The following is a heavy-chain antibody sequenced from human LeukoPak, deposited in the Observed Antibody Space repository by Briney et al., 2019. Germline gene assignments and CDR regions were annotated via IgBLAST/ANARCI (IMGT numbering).Heavy chain of an antibody. J-gene: IGHJ3*02. D-gene: IGHD2-15*01. CDR1: GGSISSSSYY. CDR3: ARDRIFQTLDAFDI. Sequence: SETLSLTCTVSGGSISSSSYYWGWIRQPPGKGLEWIGSIYYSGSTYYNPSLKSRVTISVDTSKNQFSLKLSSVTAADTAVYYCARDRIFQTLDAFDIWGQGTMVTVSS. V-gene: IGHV4-39*01. CDR2: IYYSGST.